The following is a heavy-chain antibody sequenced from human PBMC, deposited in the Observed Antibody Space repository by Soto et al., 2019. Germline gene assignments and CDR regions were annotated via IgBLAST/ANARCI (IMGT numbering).Heavy chain of an antibody. D-gene: IGHD3-22*01. CDR2: TYYRSKWYD. V-gene: IGHV6-1*01. J-gene: IGHJ5*02. CDR3: TTNYYDSSGYDNWFDP. Sequence: SQTLSLTCAIFGDSVSSKSVAWNWIRQSPSRGLEWLGRTYYRSKWYDDYAVSVKSRITINPDTSKNQFSLQLNSVTPEDTAVYYCTTNYYDSSGYDNWFDPWGQGTLVTVSS. CDR1: GDSVSSKSVA.